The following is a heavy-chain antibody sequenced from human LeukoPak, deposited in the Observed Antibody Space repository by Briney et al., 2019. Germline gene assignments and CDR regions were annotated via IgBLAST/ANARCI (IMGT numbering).Heavy chain of an antibody. CDR1: GFTFSSYA. CDR3: AKDLENYYDSSSLHAFDI. Sequence: GGSLRLSCAASGFTFSSYAMSWVRQAPGEGLEWISAISGSGGSTYYADSVKGRFTISRDNSKNTLYLQMNSLRAEDTAVYYCAKDLENYYDSSSLHAFDIWGQGTMVTVSS. V-gene: IGHV3-23*01. D-gene: IGHD3-22*01. CDR2: ISGSGGST. J-gene: IGHJ3*02.